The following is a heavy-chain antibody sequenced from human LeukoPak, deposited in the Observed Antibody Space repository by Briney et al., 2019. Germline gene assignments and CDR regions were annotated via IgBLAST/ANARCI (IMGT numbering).Heavy chain of an antibody. CDR1: GFTFRNYV. CDR2: ISFDGNNE. V-gene: IGHV3-30*18. Sequence: GGSLGLSCAASGFTFRNYVIHWVRQAPGKGLEWVTFISFDGNNEYYADSVKGRFTISRDNSKDTLYLQMNNLRAEDTAIYYCGKELKRWQQIFEYWGQGTLVTVSS. CDR3: GKELKRWQQIFEY. J-gene: IGHJ4*02. D-gene: IGHD5-24*01.